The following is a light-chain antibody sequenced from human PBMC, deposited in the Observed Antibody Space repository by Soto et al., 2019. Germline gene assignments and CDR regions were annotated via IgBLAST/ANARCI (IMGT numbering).Light chain of an antibody. CDR1: SSDVGGYNY. Sequence: QSVLTQPPSVSGSPGQSVTISCTGTSSDVGGYNYVSWFQQHPGKAPKVMIYEVSKRPSGVPDRFSGSKSGNTASLTISGLQAEDEADYSCCSNAGNVEVFGTGNMVTVL. J-gene: IGLJ1*01. CDR2: EVS. V-gene: IGLV2-11*01. CDR3: CSNAGNVEV.